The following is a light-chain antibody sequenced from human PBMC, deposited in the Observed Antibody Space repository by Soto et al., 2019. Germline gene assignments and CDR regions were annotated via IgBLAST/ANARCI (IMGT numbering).Light chain of an antibody. J-gene: IGKJ5*01. CDR3: QQYSRWPIT. CDR1: QSVSSY. CDR2: GAS. Sequence: EIVLTQSPATLSLSPGEGAILXWRASQSVSSYLAWYQQKPGQAPRLLIYGASARATGVPARFSVSGSGTEFTLTISSLQSEDFAVYYCQQYSRWPITFGQGTRLEIK. V-gene: IGKV3-15*01.